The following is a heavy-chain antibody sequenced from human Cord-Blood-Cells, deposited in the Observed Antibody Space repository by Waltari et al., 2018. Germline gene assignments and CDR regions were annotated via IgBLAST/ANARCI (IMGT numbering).Heavy chain of an antibody. Sequence: QVQLQQWGAGLLKPSETLSLTCAVYGGSFSGYYWSWLRQPPGKGLVWIGEINHSGSTNYNPSLKSRVTISVDTSKNQFSLKLSSVTAADTAVYYCARVDSSSWLNWFDPWGQGTLVTVSS. CDR1: GGSFSGYY. D-gene: IGHD6-13*01. CDR3: ARVDSSSWLNWFDP. J-gene: IGHJ5*02. CDR2: INHSGST. V-gene: IGHV4-34*01.